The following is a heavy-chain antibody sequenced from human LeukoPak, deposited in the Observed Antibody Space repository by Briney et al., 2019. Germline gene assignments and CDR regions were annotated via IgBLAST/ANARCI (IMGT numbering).Heavy chain of an antibody. Sequence: GSLRLSCAASGFTVSSNYMSWVGQAPGKGLEGLATISESGTTYQNPSVKSSVTIYVATSKNQFSLNLGSVPAADTAVYYCARYSSSYFDYWGQGALVTVSS. J-gene: IGHJ4*02. CDR1: GFTVSSNY. D-gene: IGHD2-15*01. V-gene: IGHV4-59*05. CDR2: ISESGTT. CDR3: ARYSSSYFDY.